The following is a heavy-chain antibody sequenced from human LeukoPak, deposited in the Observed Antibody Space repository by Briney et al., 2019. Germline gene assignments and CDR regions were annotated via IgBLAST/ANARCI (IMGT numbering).Heavy chain of an antibody. V-gene: IGHV3-7*05. D-gene: IGHD4-17*01. CDR1: GFTFNIYW. CDR2: INQDGKEK. J-gene: IGHJ4*02. CDR3: ARDKSYGDSEDY. Sequence: PRGSLRLSCAASGFTFNIYWMSWVRQAPGKGLEWVANINQDGKEKCYVDSVRGRFTISIDNANNSLYLQMNSLRAEDTAVYYCARDKSYGDSEDYWGQGTLVTVSS.